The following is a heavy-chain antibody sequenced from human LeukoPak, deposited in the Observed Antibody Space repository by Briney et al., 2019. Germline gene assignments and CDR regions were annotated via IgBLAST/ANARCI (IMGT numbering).Heavy chain of an antibody. Sequence: GGSLRLSCAASGFTFSSYEMNWVRQAPGKGLEWVSYISSSGSTIYYADSVKGRFTISRDNSKNTLYLQMNSLRADDTAVYYCAMKAVPRPRLYDAFDFWGQGTVVTVSS. CDR1: GFTFSSYE. D-gene: IGHD2-2*02. J-gene: IGHJ3*01. V-gene: IGHV3-48*03. CDR3: AMKAVPRPRLYDAFDF. CDR2: ISSSGSTI.